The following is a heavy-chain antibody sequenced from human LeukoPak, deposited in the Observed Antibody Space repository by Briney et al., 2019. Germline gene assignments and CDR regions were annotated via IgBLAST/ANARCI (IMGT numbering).Heavy chain of an antibody. J-gene: IGHJ4*02. Sequence: GGSLRLSCAASGFTFSNAWMSWVRQAPGKGLEWVSYISSSGSTIYYADSVKGRFTISRDNAKNSLYLQMNSLRAEDTAVYYCARTWLRFVLFDYWGQGTLVTVSS. V-gene: IGHV3-11*01. CDR2: ISSSGSTI. CDR1: GFTFSNAW. CDR3: ARTWLRFVLFDY. D-gene: IGHD5-12*01.